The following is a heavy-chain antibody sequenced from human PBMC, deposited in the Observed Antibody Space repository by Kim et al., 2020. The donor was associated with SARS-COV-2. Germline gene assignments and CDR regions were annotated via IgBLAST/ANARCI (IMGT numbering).Heavy chain of an antibody. D-gene: IGHD5-12*01. V-gene: IGHV4-34*01. Sequence: SETLSLTCAVYGGSFSGYYWSWIRQPPGKGLEWIGEINHSGSTNYNPSLKSRVTISVDTSKNQFSLKLSSVTAADTAVDYCARGGYSGYGPHYYYYGMDVWGQGTTVTVSS. CDR3: ARGGYSGYGPHYYYYGMDV. CDR1: GGSFSGYY. CDR2: INHSGST. J-gene: IGHJ6*02.